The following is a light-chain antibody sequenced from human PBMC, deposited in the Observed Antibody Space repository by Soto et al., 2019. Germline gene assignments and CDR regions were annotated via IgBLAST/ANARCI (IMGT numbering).Light chain of an antibody. CDR3: QQYSSSPIT. Sequence: EVALTQSPGTLSLSPGERATLSCRASQSIGSSYLAWYQQKPGQAPRLVIYGASSRATGIPDRFSGGGSGTDFSLTISRLDPEDFAVYDCQQYSSSPITFGQGTRLEIK. J-gene: IGKJ5*01. CDR1: QSIGSSY. V-gene: IGKV3-20*01. CDR2: GAS.